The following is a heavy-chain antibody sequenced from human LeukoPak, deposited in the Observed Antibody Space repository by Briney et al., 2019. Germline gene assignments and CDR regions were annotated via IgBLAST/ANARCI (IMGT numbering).Heavy chain of an antibody. Sequence: SQTLSLTCTVSGGSISSGGYYWSWIRQPPGKGLEWIGYIYHSGSTYYNPSLKSRVAISVDRSKNQFSLKLSSVTAADTAVYYCARGSYYYDSSGYYPYYFDYWGQGTLVTVSS. J-gene: IGHJ4*02. D-gene: IGHD3-22*01. CDR2: IYHSGST. CDR1: GGSISSGGYY. CDR3: ARGSYYYDSSGYYPYYFDY. V-gene: IGHV4-30-2*01.